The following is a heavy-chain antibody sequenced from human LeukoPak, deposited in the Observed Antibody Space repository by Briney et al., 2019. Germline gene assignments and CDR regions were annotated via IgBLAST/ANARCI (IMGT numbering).Heavy chain of an antibody. V-gene: IGHV4-59*08. CDR1: GGSISSFY. CDR3: AGLSYYYMDV. J-gene: IGHJ6*03. Sequence: SETLSLTCILSGGSISSFYWSWLRQSPGKRLEWIGYVYYTGATSYNPSLRSRVTMSVDMSKNEFSLKLKSVTAADTGIYFCAGLSYYYMDVWGKGTPVAVSS. CDR2: VYYTGAT.